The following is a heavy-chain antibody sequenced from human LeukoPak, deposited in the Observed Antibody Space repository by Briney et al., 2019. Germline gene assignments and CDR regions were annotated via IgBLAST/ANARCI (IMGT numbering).Heavy chain of an antibody. D-gene: IGHD4-17*01. CDR1: GFSFRSYA. CDR2: IWYDGSNQ. J-gene: IGHJ4*02. CDR3: AKSGPDFGDLPSEYYFDF. V-gene: IGHV3-33*06. Sequence: GSLRPSCAASGFSFRSYAMHWVRQAPGKGLEWVAVIWYDGSNQYYADSVRGRFTISRDNSKNTLHLQMNSLRAEDTAAYYCAKSGPDFGDLPSEYYFDFWGQGTLVTVSS.